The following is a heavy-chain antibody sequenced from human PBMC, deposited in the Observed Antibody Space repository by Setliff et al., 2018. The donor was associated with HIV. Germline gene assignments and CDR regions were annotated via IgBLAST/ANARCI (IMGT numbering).Heavy chain of an antibody. D-gene: IGHD6-13*01. CDR1: GYYISGGYY. J-gene: IGHJ1*01. V-gene: IGHV4-38-2*01. Sequence: SETLSLTCAVSGYYISGGYYWCWIRQSPGKGLEWIGCIFNSGQTYYNPSLKSRVTMSVDASKNQFSLILSSVTAAGTAVYYCAGIIATPGTTWGQGTLVTVSS. CDR3: AGIIATPGTT. CDR2: IFNSGQT.